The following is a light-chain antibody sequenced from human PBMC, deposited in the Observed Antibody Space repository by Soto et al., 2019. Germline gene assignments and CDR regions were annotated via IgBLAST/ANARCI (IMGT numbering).Light chain of an antibody. CDR3: MQRNEFAWT. Sequence: DIVMTQTPLSLPVSPGEPASISCRSSQSLSDTDNGNTYLDWFQQRPGQSPQLLIYSLSYRASGVPDRLSGSGSGADFTLKISRVEPEHVGTYCCMQRNEFAWTFGQGTKVDSK. V-gene: IGKV2-40*01. CDR1: QSLSDTDNGNTY. J-gene: IGKJ1*01. CDR2: SLS.